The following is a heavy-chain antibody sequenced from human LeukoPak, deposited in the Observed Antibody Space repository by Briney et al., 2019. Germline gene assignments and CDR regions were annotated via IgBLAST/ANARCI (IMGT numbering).Heavy chain of an antibody. V-gene: IGHV4-59*01. Sequence: SETLSLTCTVSGGSISSYHWSWIRQPPGKGLEWIGSIYYSGSTNYNPSLKSRVTISVDTSKNQFSLKLNSVTAADTAVYYCAGELWFGELPYMDVGGKGTTVTISS. CDR2: IYYSGST. J-gene: IGHJ6*03. D-gene: IGHD3-10*01. CDR1: GGSISSYH. CDR3: AGELWFGELPYMDV.